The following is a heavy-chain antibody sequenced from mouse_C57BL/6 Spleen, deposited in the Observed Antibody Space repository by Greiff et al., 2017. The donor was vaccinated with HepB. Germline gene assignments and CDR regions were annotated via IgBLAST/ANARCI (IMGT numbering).Heavy chain of an antibody. Sequence: VQLQQSGAELVKPGASVKISCKASGYAFSSYWMNWVKQRPGKGLEWIGQIYPGDGDTNYNGKFKGKATLTADKSSSTAYMQLSSLHSEDSAVYFCARWTAQATGYFDYWGQGTTLTVSS. D-gene: IGHD3-2*02. CDR1: GYAFSSYW. CDR2: IYPGDGDT. V-gene: IGHV1-80*01. J-gene: IGHJ2*01. CDR3: ARWTAQATGYFDY.